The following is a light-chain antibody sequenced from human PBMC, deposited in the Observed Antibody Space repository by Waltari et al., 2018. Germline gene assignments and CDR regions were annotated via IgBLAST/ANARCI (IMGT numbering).Light chain of an antibody. J-gene: IGLJ2*01. CDR3: CSYVGGSSLI. Sequence: QSALAQPASVSWSPGQSITISCTGTTSDVGSYNLVSWYQQHPGKVPKLMIYEVIKRPSGVSNRFSGSKSGNTASLTISGLQAEDEADYYCCSYVGGSSLIFGGGTKLTVL. CDR2: EVI. V-gene: IGLV2-23*02. CDR1: TSDVGSYNL.